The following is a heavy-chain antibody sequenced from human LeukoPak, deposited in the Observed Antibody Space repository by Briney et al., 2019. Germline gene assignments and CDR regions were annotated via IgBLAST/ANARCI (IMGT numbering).Heavy chain of an antibody. Sequence: SETLSLTCAVYGGSLSGYYWSWIRQPPGKGLEWIGEINHSGSTNYNPSLKSRVTISVDTSKNQFSLKLSSVTAADTAVYYCARGPDRHITMVRGVIISGWFDPWGQGTLVTVSS. CDR1: GGSLSGYY. J-gene: IGHJ5*02. V-gene: IGHV4-34*01. D-gene: IGHD3-10*01. CDR3: ARGPDRHITMVRGVIISGWFDP. CDR2: INHSGST.